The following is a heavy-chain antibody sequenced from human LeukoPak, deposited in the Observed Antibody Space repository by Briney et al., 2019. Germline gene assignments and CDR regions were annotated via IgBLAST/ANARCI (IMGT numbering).Heavy chain of an antibody. D-gene: IGHD3-22*01. V-gene: IGHV3-74*01. Sequence: GGSLRLSCATSGFTFSSYWMHWVRQAPGKGLVWVSRINTDGSTTSYADSVKGRFTISRDNSKSTLFLQMNSLRAEDTAIYYCAKTHVEDYYYDSSGYPDYWGQGTLVTVSS. CDR1: GFTFSSYW. CDR3: AKTHVEDYYYDSSGYPDY. J-gene: IGHJ4*02. CDR2: INTDGSTT.